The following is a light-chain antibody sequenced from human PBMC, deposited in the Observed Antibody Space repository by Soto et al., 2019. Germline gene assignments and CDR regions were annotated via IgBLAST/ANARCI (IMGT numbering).Light chain of an antibody. CDR2: DVS. Sequence: AIQVTQSPSSLSASVGDRVTMTCRASQDIRGALAWYQQKSGKPPNLLIYDVSTLEGWVPSRFSVSGSGTEFTLTISSLQPEDFGTYYCQQFNSYPITFGHGTRLEIK. V-gene: IGKV1-13*02. CDR3: QQFNSYPIT. CDR1: QDIRGA. J-gene: IGKJ5*01.